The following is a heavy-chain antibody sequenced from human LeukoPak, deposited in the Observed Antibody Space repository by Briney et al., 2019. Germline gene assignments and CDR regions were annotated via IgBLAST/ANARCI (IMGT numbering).Heavy chain of an antibody. J-gene: IGHJ4*02. V-gene: IGHV4-39*07. CDR1: GGSISSSSYY. Sequence: SETLSLTCTVSGGSISSSSYYWSWIRQPPGKGLEWIGEINHSGSTNYNPSLKSRVTISVDTSKNQFSLKLSSVTAADTAVYYCARGRRSYSSSWKFDYWGQGTLLTVSS. CDR2: INHSGST. CDR3: ARGRRSYSSSWKFDY. D-gene: IGHD6-13*01.